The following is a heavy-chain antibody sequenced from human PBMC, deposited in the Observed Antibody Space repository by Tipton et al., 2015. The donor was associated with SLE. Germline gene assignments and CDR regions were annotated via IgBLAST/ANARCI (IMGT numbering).Heavy chain of an antibody. CDR2: INHSGST. CDR3: ARGGGFDP. Sequence: TLSLTCTVSGGSVSSSTHYWGWIRQPPGKGLEWIGEINHSGSTNYNPSLKSRVTISVDTSKNQFSLKLSSVTAADTAVYYCARGGGFDPWGQGTLVTVSS. D-gene: IGHD3-16*01. V-gene: IGHV4-39*07. CDR1: GGSVSSSTHY. J-gene: IGHJ5*02.